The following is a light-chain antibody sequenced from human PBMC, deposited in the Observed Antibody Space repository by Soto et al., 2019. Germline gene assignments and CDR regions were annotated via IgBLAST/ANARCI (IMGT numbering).Light chain of an antibody. J-gene: IGLJ1*01. CDR3: FSYTSSGNYV. CDR2: EVS. Sequence: QSVLGHPASVSWSPGHSITISCTGTSSDVGNYKYVSWYQQHPGKAPKLMIYEVSNRPSGVSNSFSGSKSGNTASLTISGLQAEEETDYYCFSYTSSGNYVFGTGTKVTVL. CDR1: SSDVGNYKY. V-gene: IGLV2-14*01.